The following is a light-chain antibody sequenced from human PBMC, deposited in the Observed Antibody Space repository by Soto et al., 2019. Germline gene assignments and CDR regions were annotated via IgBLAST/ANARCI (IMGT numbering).Light chain of an antibody. Sequence: QLVLSQPPSASRTPGQRVTISCSGSSSNIGNNNVYWYQQLPGTVPKLLIYRNNQRPSGVPDRFSGSKSGTSASLAISGLRSEDEADYYCAAWDDSLSAVVFGGGTKVTVL. CDR1: SSNIGNNN. J-gene: IGLJ2*01. CDR3: AAWDDSLSAVV. V-gene: IGLV1-47*01. CDR2: RNN.